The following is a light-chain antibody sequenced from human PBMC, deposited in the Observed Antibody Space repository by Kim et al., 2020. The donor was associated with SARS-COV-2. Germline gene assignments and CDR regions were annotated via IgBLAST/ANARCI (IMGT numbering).Light chain of an antibody. J-gene: IGKJ5*01. CDR3: QQYGSSPPTT. CDR2: GAS. V-gene: IGKV3-20*01. Sequence: EIVLTQSPGTLSLSPGEGATLSCRASQSVGTTYLAWYQQKPGQPLRLLIYGASSRAIGIPDRFSGSGSGTDFTLTISRLEPEDFGVYYCQQYGSSPPTTFGQGTRLEIK. CDR1: QSVGTTY.